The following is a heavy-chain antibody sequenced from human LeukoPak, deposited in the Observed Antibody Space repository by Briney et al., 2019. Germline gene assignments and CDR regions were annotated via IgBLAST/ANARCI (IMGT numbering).Heavy chain of an antibody. Sequence: PSETLSLTCTVSGGSISSYYWSWIRQPAGKGLEWIGRIYTGGSTNYNPSLKSRVTMSVDTSKNQFSLKLSSVTAADTAVYYCARAGTAVAGTRFDYWGQGTLVTVSS. CDR2: IYTGGST. D-gene: IGHD6-19*01. CDR3: ARAGTAVAGTRFDY. V-gene: IGHV4-4*07. J-gene: IGHJ4*02. CDR1: GGSISSYY.